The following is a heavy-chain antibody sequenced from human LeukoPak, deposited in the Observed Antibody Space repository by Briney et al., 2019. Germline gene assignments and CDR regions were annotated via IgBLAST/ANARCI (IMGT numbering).Heavy chain of an antibody. J-gene: IGHJ4*02. V-gene: IGHV3-30*04. CDR2: ISYDGSNK. CDR3: AKEGDYGAYFDY. Sequence: GRSLRLSCAASGFTFSSYAMHWVRQAPGKGLEWVAAISYDGSNKYYADSVKGRFTISRDNPKNTLYLQMNSLRAEDTAVYYCAKEGDYGAYFDYWGQGTLVTVSS. D-gene: IGHD4-17*01. CDR1: GFTFSSYA.